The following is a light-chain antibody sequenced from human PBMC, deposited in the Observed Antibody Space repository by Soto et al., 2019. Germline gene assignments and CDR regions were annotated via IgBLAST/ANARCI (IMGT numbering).Light chain of an antibody. V-gene: IGKV1-12*01. CDR2: TGS. CDR1: QGISNW. CDR3: QQANSFPLT. J-gene: IGKJ4*01. Sequence: DLQMTQSPSSVSASVGDRVSITCRASQGISNWLAWYQQKPGRAPKLLIYTGSSLQSGVPSRFSGTVSGTDFNLTISSLQPEDVATYYCQQANSFPLTFGGGTKAEIK.